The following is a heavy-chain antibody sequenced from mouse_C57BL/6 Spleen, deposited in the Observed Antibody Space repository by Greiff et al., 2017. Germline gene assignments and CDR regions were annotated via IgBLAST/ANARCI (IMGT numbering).Heavy chain of an antibody. Sequence: VQLQQSGPELVKPGASVKLSCKASGYTFTSYDIHWVKQRPGQGLEWIGWIYPRDGSTKYNEKFKGKATLTVDTSSSTAYMELHSLTSEDSAVYFCARRGLGSSYVDWYFDVWGTGTTVTVSS. CDR3: ARRGLGSSYVDWYFDV. J-gene: IGHJ1*03. D-gene: IGHD1-1*01. CDR1: GYTFTSYD. CDR2: IYPRDGST. V-gene: IGHV1-85*01.